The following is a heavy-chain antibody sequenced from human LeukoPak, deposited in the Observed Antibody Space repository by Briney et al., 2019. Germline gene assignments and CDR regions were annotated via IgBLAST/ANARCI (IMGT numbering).Heavy chain of an antibody. J-gene: IGHJ4*02. D-gene: IGHD3-9*01. CDR3: AKDLTGPYDILTGYYYDY. CDR2: IRGSGGST. CDR1: GFTFSSYA. Sequence: GGSWRLSFEASGFTFSSYAMSWVRQPPGKGLEWVSAIRGSGGSTYYADSVRGRFTISRDNSKNTLYLQMNSLRAEDTAVYYCAKDLTGPYDILTGYYYDYWGQGTLVTVSS. V-gene: IGHV3-23*01.